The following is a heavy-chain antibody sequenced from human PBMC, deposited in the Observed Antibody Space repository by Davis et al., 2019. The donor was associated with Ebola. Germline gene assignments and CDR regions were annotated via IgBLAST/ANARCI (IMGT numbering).Heavy chain of an antibody. Sequence: SVKVSCKASGFTFTSSAVQWVRQARGQRLEWIGWIVVGSGNTNYAQKFQERVTITRDMSTSTAYMELSSLRSEDTAVYYCVADPRGGYKLRFLEWFFNYWGQGTLVTVSS. CDR1: GFTFTSSA. CDR2: IVVGSGNT. CDR3: VADPRGGYKLRFLEWFFNY. J-gene: IGHJ4*02. V-gene: IGHV1-58*01. D-gene: IGHD3-3*01.